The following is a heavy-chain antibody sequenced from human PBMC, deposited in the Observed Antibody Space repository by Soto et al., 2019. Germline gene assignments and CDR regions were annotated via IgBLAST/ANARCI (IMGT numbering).Heavy chain of an antibody. Sequence: QVQLVESGGGLVKSGGSLRLSCAASGFTFSDYYMSRMRQAPGKGLEWLSYISSSGNTIYYATSVKGRFTISRDNAKNSLSLQMNSLTAEDTAVYYCARRLGFSGVGPSTSNWFDPWGQGTLVTVSS. CDR1: GFTFSDYY. D-gene: IGHD1-26*01. CDR2: ISSSGNTI. CDR3: ARRLGFSGVGPSTSNWFDP. J-gene: IGHJ5*02. V-gene: IGHV3-11*01.